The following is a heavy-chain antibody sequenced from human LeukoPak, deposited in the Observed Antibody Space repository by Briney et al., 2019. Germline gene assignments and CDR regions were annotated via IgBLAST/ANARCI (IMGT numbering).Heavy chain of an antibody. Sequence: GASVKVSCKASGYTFTGYYMHWARQAPGQGLEWMGWINPNSGGTNYAQKFQGWVTMTRDTSISTAYMELSRLRSDDTAVYYCARDRRAVAGIPYYYYYSGMDVWGKGTTVTVSS. CDR2: INPNSGGT. CDR1: GYTFTGYY. V-gene: IGHV1-2*04. D-gene: IGHD6-19*01. J-gene: IGHJ6*04. CDR3: ARDRRAVAGIPYYYYYSGMDV.